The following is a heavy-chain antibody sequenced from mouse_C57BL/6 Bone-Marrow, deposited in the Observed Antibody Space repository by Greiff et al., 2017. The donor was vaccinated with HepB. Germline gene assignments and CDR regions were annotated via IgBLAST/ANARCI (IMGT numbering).Heavy chain of an antibody. Sequence: EVQLVESGPGLVKPSQSLSLTCSVTGYSITSGYYWNWIRQFPGNKLEWMGYISYDGSNNYNPSLKNRISITRDTSKNQFFLKLNSVTTEDTATYYCARRWDYDGYFYFDYWGQGTTLTVSS. V-gene: IGHV3-6*01. CDR1: GYSITSGYY. J-gene: IGHJ2*01. CDR2: ISYDGSN. D-gene: IGHD2-3*01. CDR3: ARRWDYDGYFYFDY.